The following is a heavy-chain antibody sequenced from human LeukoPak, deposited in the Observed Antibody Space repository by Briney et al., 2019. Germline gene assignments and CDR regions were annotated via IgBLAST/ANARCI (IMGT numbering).Heavy chain of an antibody. CDR3: VRANDNYYYYYMDV. J-gene: IGHJ6*03. CDR1: GFTFDDYG. CDR2: INWNGGST. Sequence: GGSLRLSCAASGFTFDDYGMSWVRQAPGKGLEWVSGINWNGGSTGYADSVKGRFTISRDNARNSLYLQMNTLRAEDTAVYYCVRANDNYYYYYMDVWGKGTTVTIS. V-gene: IGHV3-20*04. D-gene: IGHD3-9*01.